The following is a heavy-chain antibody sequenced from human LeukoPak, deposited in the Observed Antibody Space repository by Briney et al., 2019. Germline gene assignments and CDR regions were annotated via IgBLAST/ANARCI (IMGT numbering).Heavy chain of an antibody. CDR3: ARKGTRNYWDFDY. V-gene: IGHV3-33*01. CDR2: IWYDGSNK. Sequence: QTGGSLRLSCAASGFTFSSFSMNRVRQAPGKGLEWVAVIWYDGSNKYYADSVKGRFTISRDNSKNTLYLQMNSLRAEDTAVYYCARKGTRNYWDFDYWGQGTLVTVSS. J-gene: IGHJ4*02. CDR1: GFTFSSFS. D-gene: IGHD1-7*01.